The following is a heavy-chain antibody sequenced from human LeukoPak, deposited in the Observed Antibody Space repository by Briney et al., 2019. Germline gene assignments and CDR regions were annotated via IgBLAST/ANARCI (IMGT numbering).Heavy chain of an antibody. V-gene: IGHV4-38-2*01. CDR3: ARIAGAGKPTRWYFDL. CDR2: IYHSGST. J-gene: IGHJ2*01. CDR1: GYSISSGSAYY. Sequence: SETLSLTCAVSGYSISSGSAYYWGWIRQPPGKGLEWIGSIYHSGSTYYNPSLKSRVTISVDTSKTQFSLKLSSVTAADTAVYYCARIAGAGKPTRWYFDLWGRGTLVTVSS. D-gene: IGHD6-19*01.